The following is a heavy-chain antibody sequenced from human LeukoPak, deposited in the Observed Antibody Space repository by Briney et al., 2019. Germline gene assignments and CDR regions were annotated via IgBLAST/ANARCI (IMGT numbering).Heavy chain of an antibody. CDR3: AREDCSSTSCYLGYPYYYGMDV. Sequence: ASVKVSCKASGYTFTGYYMHWVRQAPGQGLEWMGRIIPILGIANYAQKFQGRVTITADKSTSTAYMELSSLRSEDTAVYYCAREDCSSTSCYLGYPYYYGMDVWGQGTTVTVSS. CDR1: GYTFTGYY. V-gene: IGHV1-69*04. CDR2: IIPILGIA. D-gene: IGHD2-2*01. J-gene: IGHJ6*02.